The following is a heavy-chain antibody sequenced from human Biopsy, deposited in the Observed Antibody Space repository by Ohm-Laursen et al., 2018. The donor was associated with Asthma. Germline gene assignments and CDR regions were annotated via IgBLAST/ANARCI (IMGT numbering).Heavy chain of an antibody. D-gene: IGHD6-19*01. CDR1: GFTFSNYA. Sequence: SLRLSCADSGFTFSNYAMTWVRQAPGKGLEWVSAISGGGGGTKYADSVKGRFTISRDNSKNTLSLQMSSLRAEDTALYYCAKDLSKAVGSSNDYYYGMDVWGQGTTVTVAS. J-gene: IGHJ6*02. V-gene: IGHV3-23*01. CDR3: AKDLSKAVGSSNDYYYGMDV. CDR2: ISGGGGGT.